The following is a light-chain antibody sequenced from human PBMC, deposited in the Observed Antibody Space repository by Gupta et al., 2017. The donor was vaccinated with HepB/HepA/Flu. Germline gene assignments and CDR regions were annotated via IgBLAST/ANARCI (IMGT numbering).Light chain of an antibody. J-gene: IGKJ1*01. CDR3: RQVQEMPGT. CDR2: VAS. CDR1: QSLQRFNGNNY. V-gene: IGKV2-28*01. Sequence: DIVMTQSPLSLSVTPGEPASISCTSSQSLQRFNGNNYLDWFVQKPGQAPQSLIYVASNRAPGVPDRFNGSGSGTNFTLRISRVEAEDVGVYYCRQVQEMPGTFGQGTKVDI.